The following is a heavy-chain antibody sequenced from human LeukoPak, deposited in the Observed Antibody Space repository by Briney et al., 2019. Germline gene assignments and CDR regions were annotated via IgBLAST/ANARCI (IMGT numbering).Heavy chain of an antibody. CDR2: IYYSGST. J-gene: IGHJ4*02. Sequence: PSETLSLTCTVSSGSISSSSYYWGWIRQPPGKGLEWIGSIYYSGSTYYNPSLKSRVTISVDTSRNQFSLKLSSVTAADTAVYYCARQPRGRIAAAVYYFDSWGQGTLVTVSS. CDR3: ARQPRGRIAAAVYYFDS. CDR1: SGSISSSSYY. V-gene: IGHV4-39*01. D-gene: IGHD6-13*01.